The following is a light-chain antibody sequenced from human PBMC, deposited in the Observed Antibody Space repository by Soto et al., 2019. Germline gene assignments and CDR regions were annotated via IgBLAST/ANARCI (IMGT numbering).Light chain of an antibody. CDR1: QSVSSTY. Sequence: EIVVTQSPDTLSLFPGERATLSCRASQSVSSTYLAWYQQKPGQAPRPLISAASSRATGTPDRFSGSGSGTDLPLTIRRLEPEDFAVYYCPQYGSSRWTFGQGPKVDI. CDR2: AAS. V-gene: IGKV3-20*01. CDR3: PQYGSSRWT. J-gene: IGKJ1*01.